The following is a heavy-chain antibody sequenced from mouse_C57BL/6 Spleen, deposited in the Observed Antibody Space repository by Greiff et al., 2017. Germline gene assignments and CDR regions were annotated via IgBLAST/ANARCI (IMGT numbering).Heavy chain of an antibody. Sequence: VQLQQSGPGLVQPSQSLSITCTVSGFSLTSYGVHWVRQSPGKGLEWLGVIWRGGSTDYNAAFMSRLSITKDNSKSQVFFKMNSLQADDTAIYYCAKKTGYDYDEDYYAMDYWGQGTSVTVSS. V-gene: IGHV2-5*01. D-gene: IGHD2-4*01. CDR1: GFSLTSYG. CDR3: AKKTGYDYDEDYYAMDY. J-gene: IGHJ4*01. CDR2: IWRGGST.